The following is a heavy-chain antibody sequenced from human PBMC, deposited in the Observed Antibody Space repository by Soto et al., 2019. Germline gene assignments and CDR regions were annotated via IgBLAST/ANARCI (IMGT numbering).Heavy chain of an antibody. CDR1: GGTFSSYA. J-gene: IGHJ5*02. V-gene: IGHV1-69*13. CDR3: ASSRDTAMVTYNWFDP. D-gene: IGHD5-18*01. Sequence: SVKVSCKASGGTFSSYAISWVRQAPGQGLEWMGGIIPIFGTANYAQKFQGRVTITADESTSTAYMELSSLRSEDTAVYYCASSRDTAMVTYNWFDPWGQGTLVTVSS. CDR2: IIPIFGTA.